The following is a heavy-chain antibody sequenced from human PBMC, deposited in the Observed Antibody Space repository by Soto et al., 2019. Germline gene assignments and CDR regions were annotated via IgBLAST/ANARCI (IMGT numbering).Heavy chain of an antibody. D-gene: IGHD4-17*01. J-gene: IGHJ6*02. CDR1: GYTFTSYG. Sequence: ASVKVSCKASGYTFTSYGISWVRQAPGQGLEWMGWISAYNGNTNYAQKLQGRVTMTTDTSTSTAYMELRSLRSDDTAVYYCAREKRSTTVTDYYYYGMDVWGQGTTVTVSS. CDR3: AREKRSTTVTDYYYYGMDV. V-gene: IGHV1-18*01. CDR2: ISAYNGNT.